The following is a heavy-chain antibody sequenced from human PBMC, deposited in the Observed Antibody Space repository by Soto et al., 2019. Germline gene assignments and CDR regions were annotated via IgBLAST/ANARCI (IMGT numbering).Heavy chain of an antibody. CDR2: IDPSDSYT. CDR1: GYSFTSYW. J-gene: IGHJ6*02. V-gene: IGHV5-10-1*01. CDR3: ARGYGDYQYYYGMDV. D-gene: IGHD4-17*01. Sequence: PGESLKISCKGSGYSFTSYWISWVRQMPVKGLEWMGRIDPSDSYTNYSPSFQGHVTISADKSISTAYLQWSSLKASDTAMYYCARGYGDYQYYYGMDVWGQGTTVTVSS.